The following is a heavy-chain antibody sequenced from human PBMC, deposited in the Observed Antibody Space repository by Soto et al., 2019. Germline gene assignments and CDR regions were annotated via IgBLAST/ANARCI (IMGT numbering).Heavy chain of an antibody. CDR2: IIPIFGTA. CDR3: AREVVAATAYYYYYGTDV. CDR1: GGTFSSYA. D-gene: IGHD2-15*01. V-gene: IGHV1-69*01. J-gene: IGHJ6*02. Sequence: QVQLVQSGAEVKKPGSSVKVSCKASGGTFSSYAISWVRQAPGQGLEWMGGIIPIFGTANYAQKFQGRVTITADEYTSTAYMELSSLRSEDTAVYYCAREVVAATAYYYYYGTDVWGQGTTVTVSS.